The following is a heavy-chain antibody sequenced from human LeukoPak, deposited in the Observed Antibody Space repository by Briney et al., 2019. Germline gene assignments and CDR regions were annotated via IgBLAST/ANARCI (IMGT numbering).Heavy chain of an antibody. CDR1: GGSISSSSYY. V-gene: IGHV4-39*07. D-gene: IGHD6-19*01. CDR2: IYYSGST. Sequence: SETLSLTCPVSGGSISSSSYYWGWIRQPPGKGLEWIGSIYYSGSTYYNPSLKSRVTISVDTSKTQFSLKLSSVTAADTAVYYCARECGLSSGSTRGGTDYWGQGTLVTVSS. CDR3: ARECGLSSGSTRGGTDY. J-gene: IGHJ4*02.